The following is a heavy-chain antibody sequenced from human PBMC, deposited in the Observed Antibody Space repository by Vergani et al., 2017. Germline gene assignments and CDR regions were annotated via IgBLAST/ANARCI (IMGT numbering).Heavy chain of an antibody. CDR1: GFTFSSYA. V-gene: IGHV3-23*04. Sequence: EVQLVESGGGLVQPGGSLRLSCAASGFTFSSYAMSWVRQAPGQGLEWVSAISGSGGSTYYDDSVKGRFTISRDNSNNTLYLQMNRLRDEDTAVYYCAKEGGTGDGGNPGADIWGQGTMVTVSS. D-gene: IGHD4-23*01. CDR3: AKEGGTGDGGNPGADI. J-gene: IGHJ3*02. CDR2: ISGSGGST.